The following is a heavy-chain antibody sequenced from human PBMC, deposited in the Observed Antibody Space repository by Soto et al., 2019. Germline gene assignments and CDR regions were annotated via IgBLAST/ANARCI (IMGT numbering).Heavy chain of an antibody. D-gene: IGHD3-3*01. J-gene: IGHJ4*02. Sequence: QVQLVQSGAEVKEPGSAVKVSCKAPADSFSSYGISWVRQDPGQGLEWMGGIIPIFGTTNYAEKFQGRVTITADESTNTAYMELSSMRSEDTALYYCARVFPDGLVDPGVVRGYLDTWGRGTMVTVSS. CDR2: IIPIFGTT. CDR3: ARVFPDGLVDPGVVRGYLDT. CDR1: ADSFSSYG. V-gene: IGHV1-69*01.